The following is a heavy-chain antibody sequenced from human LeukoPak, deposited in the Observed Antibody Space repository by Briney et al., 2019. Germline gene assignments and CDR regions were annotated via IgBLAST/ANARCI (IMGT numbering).Heavy chain of an antibody. CDR2: ISTSGRT. V-gene: IGHV3-23*01. CDR3: AKDLDSTGYYSYRY. CDR1: GFAFSRYA. Sequence: GGSLRLSCAASGFAFSRYAMNWVRQAPGKGLEWVSLISTSGRTHYADSVEGRFTISRDNSKNTLCLQMNSLIAEDTAVYYCAKDLDSTGYYSYRYWGQGTLVTVSS. J-gene: IGHJ4*02. D-gene: IGHD3-22*01.